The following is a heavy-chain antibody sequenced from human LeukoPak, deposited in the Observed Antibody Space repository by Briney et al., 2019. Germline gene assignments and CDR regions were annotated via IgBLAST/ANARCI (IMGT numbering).Heavy chain of an antibody. Sequence: SETLSLTCTVSGGSISSYYWSWIRQPPGKGLEWIGYIYYSGSTNYNPSLKSRVTISVDTSKNQFSLKLSSVTAADTAVYYCARGADSYGYGIDYWGQGTLVTVSS. CDR3: ARGADSYGYGIDY. CDR1: GGSISSYY. D-gene: IGHD5-18*01. J-gene: IGHJ4*02. V-gene: IGHV4-59*01. CDR2: IYYSGST.